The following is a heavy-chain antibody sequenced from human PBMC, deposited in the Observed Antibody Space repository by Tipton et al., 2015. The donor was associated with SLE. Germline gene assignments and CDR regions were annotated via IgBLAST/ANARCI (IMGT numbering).Heavy chain of an antibody. Sequence: LRLSCAVYGGSFSGYYWSWIRQPPGKGLEWIGESNPSGSTNSNPSLKSRVTISVDTSKNQLSLKLTSVTAADTSVYYCARGAKERITLVRVRPYYFDYWGQGSLVTVSS. D-gene: IGHD3-10*01. CDR2: SNPSGST. V-gene: IGHV4-34*01. CDR1: GGSFSGYY. CDR3: ARGAKERITLVRVRPYYFDY. J-gene: IGHJ4*01.